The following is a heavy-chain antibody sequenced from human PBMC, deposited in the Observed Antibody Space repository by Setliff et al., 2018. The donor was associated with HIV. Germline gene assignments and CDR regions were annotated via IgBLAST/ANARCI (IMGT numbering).Heavy chain of an antibody. V-gene: IGHV3-30*02. CDR1: GFTFSSYG. CDR3: AKDPIIGRANYYFDY. Sequence: PGGSLRLSCAASGFTFSSYGMHWVRQAPGKGLEWVAVIWYDGSNKYYADSVKGRFTISRDNSKNTLYLQMNSLRAEDTAVYYCAKDPIIGRANYYFDYWGQGTLVTVSS. D-gene: IGHD1-20*01. CDR2: IWYDGSNK. J-gene: IGHJ4*02.